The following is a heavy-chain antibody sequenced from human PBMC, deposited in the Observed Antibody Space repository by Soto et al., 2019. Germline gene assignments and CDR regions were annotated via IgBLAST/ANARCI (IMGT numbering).Heavy chain of an antibody. J-gene: IGHJ6*02. D-gene: IGHD2-8*01. V-gene: IGHV3-13*04. CDR3: ARDRMGPKGSGMDV. Sequence: EVQLVESGGGLVQPGGSLRLSCAASGFTFSDYDMHWVRQVTGKGLEWVSAITTAGDTYYPGSVKGRFIISRENGKNSLYLQMNSLRAGDTAIYYCARDRMGPKGSGMDVWGQGTTVTVSS. CDR1: GFTFSDYD. CDR2: ITTAGDT.